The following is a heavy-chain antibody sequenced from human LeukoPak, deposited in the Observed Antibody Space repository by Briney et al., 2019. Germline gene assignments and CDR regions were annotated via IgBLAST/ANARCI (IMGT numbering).Heavy chain of an antibody. J-gene: IGHJ6*03. D-gene: IGHD3-10*01. CDR2: ISERSGTI. Sequence: GESLRLSCAASGFTFTEYSIIWVRPAPGKGLEWVSFTSDISERSGTIHYADSVKGRFTISRDNAERSVYLQMNSRRADDTAVYYCARVRGPTLKTCYMDVWGTGTTVTVSS. CDR1: GFTFTEYS. V-gene: IGHV3-48*04. CDR3: ARVRGPTLKTCYMDV.